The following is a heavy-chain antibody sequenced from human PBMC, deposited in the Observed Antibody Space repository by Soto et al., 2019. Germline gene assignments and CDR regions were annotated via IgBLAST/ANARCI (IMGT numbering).Heavy chain of an antibody. CDR1: GASGSSRSHY. CDR3: ARQGADPRTWSGGGFLDF. CDR2: IHYTGNK. D-gene: IGHD3-10*01. Sequence: SETLSLTCTVSGASGSSRSHYWAWIRQPPGKGVEWISSIHYTGNKHYSPSLKSRLTISIDTSRNQFSLTLNSVTAADTAVYYCARQGADPRTWSGGGFLDFWGQGILVTVSS. J-gene: IGHJ4*02. V-gene: IGHV4-39*01.